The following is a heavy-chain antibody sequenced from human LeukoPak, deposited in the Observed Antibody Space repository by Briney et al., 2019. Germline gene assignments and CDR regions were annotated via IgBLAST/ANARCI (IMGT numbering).Heavy chain of an antibody. J-gene: IGHJ6*03. CDR2: IKQDGSEK. CDR1: GFTFGSYE. Sequence: PGGSLRLSCGASGFTFGSYEMNWVRQAPGKGLEWVANIKQDGSEKYYVDSVKGRFTISRDNAKNSLYLQMNSLRAEDTAVYYCAREGNWNDDYYYYYYMDVWGKGTTVTVSS. CDR3: AREGNWNDDYYYYYYMDV. D-gene: IGHD1-1*01. V-gene: IGHV3-7*01.